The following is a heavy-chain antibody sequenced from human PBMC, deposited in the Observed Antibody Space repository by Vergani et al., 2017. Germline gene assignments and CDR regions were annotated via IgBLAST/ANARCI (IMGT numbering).Heavy chain of an antibody. CDR1: GYTFRNKD. V-gene: IGHV1-18*01. Sequence: QIPLVQSAAAVKKPGAALNVSCTASGYTFRNKDISWLRQAPGQGLEWMGSISPHTGRTNTAQQFQDRVIMTTDTSTSTAYLSLGTLTSDDTAVYFCARNFLGRDIEVVPTAPFWLFDLWGRGTRVTVSS. CDR3: ARNFLGRDIEVVPTAPFWLFDL. D-gene: IGHD2-2*01. CDR2: ISPHTGRT. J-gene: IGHJ2*01.